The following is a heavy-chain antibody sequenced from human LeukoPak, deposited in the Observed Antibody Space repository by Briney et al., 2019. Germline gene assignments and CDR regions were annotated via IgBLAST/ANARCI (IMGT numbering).Heavy chain of an antibody. J-gene: IGHJ4*02. CDR1: GFTFSTYG. CDR3: ARGSGSAFDY. CDR2: ISSSSSPI. D-gene: IGHD2-15*01. V-gene: IGHV3-48*02. Sequence: PGGSLRLSCAASGFTFSTYGMHWVRQAPGKGLEWVSYISSSSSPIYYADSVKGRFTISRDNAKNSLYLQMNSLRDEDTAVYYCARGSGSAFDYWGQGTLVTVSS.